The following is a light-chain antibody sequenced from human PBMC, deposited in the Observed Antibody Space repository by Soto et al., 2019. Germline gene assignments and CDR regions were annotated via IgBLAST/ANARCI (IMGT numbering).Light chain of an antibody. Sequence: QSALTQPPSASGSPGQSVTISCTGTSSDVGKYDYVSWFQHHPGKAPKLIIYEVSKRPSGVSNRFSGSKSGNTASLTISGLQAEDEADYFCCSYAGSSTLVFGGGTKLTVL. CDR2: EVS. J-gene: IGLJ3*02. V-gene: IGLV2-23*02. CDR3: CSYAGSSTLV. CDR1: SSDVGKYDY.